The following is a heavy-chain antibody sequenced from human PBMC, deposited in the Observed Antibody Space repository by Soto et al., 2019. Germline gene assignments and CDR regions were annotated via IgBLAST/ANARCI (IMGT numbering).Heavy chain of an antibody. CDR3: ARARGYSGYDYSANFDY. CDR2: ISAYNGNT. J-gene: IGHJ4*02. CDR1: GYTFTNYG. Sequence: ASVKVSCKASGYTFTNYGITWVRQAPGQGLEWMGWISAYNGNTNYAQKLQGRVTMTTDTSTSTAYMELRSLRSDDTAVYYCARARGYSGYDYSANFDYWGQGILVTVSS. D-gene: IGHD5-12*01. V-gene: IGHV1-18*01.